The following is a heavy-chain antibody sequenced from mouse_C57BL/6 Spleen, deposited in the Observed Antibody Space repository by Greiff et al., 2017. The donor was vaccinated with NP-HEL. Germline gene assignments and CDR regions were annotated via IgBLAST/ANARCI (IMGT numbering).Heavy chain of an antibody. V-gene: IGHV1-22*01. J-gene: IGHJ2*01. CDR3: ARDYGSSYRYYFDY. D-gene: IGHD1-1*01. CDR1: GYTFTDYN. Sequence: EVQLQQSGPELVKPGASVKMSCKASGYTFTDYNMHWVKQSHGKSLEWIGYINPNNGGTSYNQKFKGKATLTVNKSSSTAYMELRSLTSEDSAVYYCARDYGSSYRYYFDYWGQGTTLTVSS. CDR2: INPNNGGT.